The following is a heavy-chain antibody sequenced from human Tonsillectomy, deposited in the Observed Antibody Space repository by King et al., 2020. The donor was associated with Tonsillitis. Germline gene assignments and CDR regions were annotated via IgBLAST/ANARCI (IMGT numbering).Heavy chain of an antibody. Sequence: VQLQESGPGLVKPSETLSLTCTVSGGSISSYYWSWIRQPPGKGLEYIGYIYYSGRTNYNPSLKSRVTISVDTSKNQFSMKLSDVTAAATAVYYCARRWGSYSRDTDSTTRYWYFDLWGRGTLVTVSS. J-gene: IGHJ2*01. CDR2: IYYSGRT. V-gene: IGHV4-59*08. CDR1: GGSISSYY. CDR3: ARRWGSYSRDTDSTTRYWYFDL. D-gene: IGHD3-16*01.